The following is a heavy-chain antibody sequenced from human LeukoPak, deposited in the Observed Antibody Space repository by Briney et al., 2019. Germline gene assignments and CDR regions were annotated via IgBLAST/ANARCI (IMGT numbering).Heavy chain of an antibody. CDR3: ARPPRRLLGSVWFDP. V-gene: IGHV4-39*01. CDR1: GGSISCGSYY. CDR2: IYYSGST. J-gene: IGHJ5*02. Sequence: PSETLSLTCTVSGGSISCGSYYWGWIRQPPGKGLEWIGSIYYSGSTYYNPSLKSRVTISVDTSKNQFSLKLSSVTAADTAVYYCARPPRRLLGSVWFDPWGQGTLVTVSS. D-gene: IGHD3-10*01.